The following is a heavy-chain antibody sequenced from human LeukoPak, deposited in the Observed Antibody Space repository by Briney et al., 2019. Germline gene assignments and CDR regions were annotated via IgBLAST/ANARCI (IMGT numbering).Heavy chain of an antibody. J-gene: IGHJ4*02. CDR2: IYTSGST. Sequence: SETLSPTCTVSGGSISSYYWSWIRQPAGKGLEWIGRIYTSGSTNYNPSLKSRDTMSVDTSKNQFSLKLSSVTAADTAVYYCARDIPPRGLGALSLTYYFDYWGQGTLVTISS. CDR1: GGSISSYY. CDR3: ARDIPPRGLGALSLTYYFDY. V-gene: IGHV4-4*07. D-gene: IGHD1-26*01.